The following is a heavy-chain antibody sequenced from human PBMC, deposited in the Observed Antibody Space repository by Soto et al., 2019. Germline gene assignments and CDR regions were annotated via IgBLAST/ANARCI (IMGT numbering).Heavy chain of an antibody. J-gene: IGHJ4*02. D-gene: IGHD5-12*01. Sequence: ASVKVSCKASGYTFTSSGISWVRQAPGQGLEWMGWISAYSGSTSFAQKFQAGVTMTSDTSTSTVYMELSSLRSEDTAVYYCAREDGYNYLNYWGQGTLVTVSS. CDR1: GYTFTSSG. V-gene: IGHV1-18*01. CDR3: AREDGYNYLNY. CDR2: ISAYSGST.